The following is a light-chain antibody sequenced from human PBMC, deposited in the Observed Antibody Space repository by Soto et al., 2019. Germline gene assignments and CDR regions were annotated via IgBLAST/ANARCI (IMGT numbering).Light chain of an antibody. CDR3: QQGSDWPLT. V-gene: IGKV3-11*01. CDR2: QAS. CDR1: QSVTTY. Sequence: EIVLTQSPATLSLSPGERVTLSCRASQSVTTYLAWYQQKPGQAPRLLIYQASNGATGIPARFSGSGSGTDFTLTISSLEPEDFAVYYCQQGSDWPLTFGGGTRVQIK. J-gene: IGKJ4*01.